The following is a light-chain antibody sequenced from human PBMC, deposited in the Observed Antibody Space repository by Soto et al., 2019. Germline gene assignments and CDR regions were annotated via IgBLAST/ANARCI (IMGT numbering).Light chain of an antibody. CDR3: QQYRDWPPIT. Sequence: EIVLTQSPVTVSVSPGESVTLSCRASQSVTRNLAWHQQIPGQAPRLLVYHASVRATGIPARFSGSGSGTEFSLTISNLQSEDFAIYVCQQYRDWPPITFGQGTRLEIK. CDR1: QSVTRN. V-gene: IGKV3-15*01. J-gene: IGKJ5*01. CDR2: HAS.